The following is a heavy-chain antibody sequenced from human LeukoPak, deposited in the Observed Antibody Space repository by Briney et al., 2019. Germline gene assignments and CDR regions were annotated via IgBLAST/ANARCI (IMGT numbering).Heavy chain of an antibody. CDR3: TKDWGTTGPYDY. CDR1: GLTFSTFS. V-gene: IGHV3-21*01. Sequence: PGGSLRLSCAASGLTFSTFSMNWVRQAPVKGLEWVSSISKGSSYIYYADSVKGRFTLSRDNAKNSLYLQMNSLRAEDTAIYYCTKDWGTTGPYDYWGQGTLVTVSS. J-gene: IGHJ4*02. D-gene: IGHD2-2*01. CDR2: ISKGSSYI.